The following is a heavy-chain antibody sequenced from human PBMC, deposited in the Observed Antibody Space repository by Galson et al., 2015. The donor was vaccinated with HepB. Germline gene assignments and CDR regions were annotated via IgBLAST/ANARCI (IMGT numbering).Heavy chain of an antibody. Sequence: SLRLSCAASGFTFNRYAMHWVRQAPGKGLEWVAVLPYDGNIQYYADSVKGRFTISRDTSRNTLYLQMNSLRADDTAVYYCAGAGAGRYYLTADYWGQGTLVTVSS. D-gene: IGHD1-26*01. CDR1: GFTFNRYA. J-gene: IGHJ4*02. CDR3: AGAGAGRYYLTADY. V-gene: IGHV3-30-3*01. CDR2: LPYDGNIQ.